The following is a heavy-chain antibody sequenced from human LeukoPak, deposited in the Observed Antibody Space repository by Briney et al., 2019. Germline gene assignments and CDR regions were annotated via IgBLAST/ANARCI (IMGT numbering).Heavy chain of an antibody. CDR1: GFIFGDYY. V-gene: IGHV3-72*01. CDR3: TRDGHASLDY. D-gene: IGHD2-2*01. Sequence: GGSLRLSCAASGFIFGDYYMIWVRQAPGKGLEWVSGTQNKPKGYSTNYAASVKGRFTVSRDDSKNSLWLQMNSLNPEDTALYYCTRDGHASLDYWGQGTLVTVSS. CDR2: TQNKPKGYST. J-gene: IGHJ4*02.